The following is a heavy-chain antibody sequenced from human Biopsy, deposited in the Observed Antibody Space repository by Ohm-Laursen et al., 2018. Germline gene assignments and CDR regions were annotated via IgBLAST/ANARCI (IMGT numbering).Heavy chain of an antibody. Sequence: SDTLSFTSPVSGGSSPGHYWTWIRQPPGQGWGWFGNISHTGYTSYKSSLKSRVTISLDTSRKHFSLRLTSLAAADTAVYYCARGSNEYGGLYFPHWGQGTLVTVSS. V-gene: IGHV4-59*11. CDR2: ISHTGYT. CDR1: GGSSPGHY. D-gene: IGHD4-23*01. CDR3: ARGSNEYGGLYFPH. J-gene: IGHJ1*01.